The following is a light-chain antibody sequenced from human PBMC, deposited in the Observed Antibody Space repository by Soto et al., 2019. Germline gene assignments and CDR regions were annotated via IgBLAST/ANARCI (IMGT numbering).Light chain of an antibody. V-gene: IGKV1-17*01. J-gene: IGKJ4*01. CDR1: KCIRSD. CDR3: LQHNSYPLT. Sequence: DIQMTQSPSSMSASVGARVTIAGRASKCIRSDLGWYKQKPGKAPKRLIYAASSLQSGVPSRFSGSGSGTEVTPTISSLQHEDFATYYCLQHNSYPLTFGGGTKVEIK. CDR2: AAS.